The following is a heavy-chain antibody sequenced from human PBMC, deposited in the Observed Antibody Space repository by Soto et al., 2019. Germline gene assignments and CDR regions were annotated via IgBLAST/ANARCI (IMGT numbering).Heavy chain of an antibody. D-gene: IGHD3-9*01. J-gene: IGHJ6*03. CDR1: GFTFSRYS. CDR3: ARLPVGGYYDILTCYGYYMDV. CDR2: ISSSSSYI. V-gene: IGHV3-21*01. Sequence: GGSLRLSFAASGFTFSRYSMNWVRQAPGKGLEWVSSISSSSSYIYYADSVKGRFTISRDNAKNSLYLQMNSLRAEDTAVYYCARLPVGGYYDILTCYGYYMDVWGKGT.